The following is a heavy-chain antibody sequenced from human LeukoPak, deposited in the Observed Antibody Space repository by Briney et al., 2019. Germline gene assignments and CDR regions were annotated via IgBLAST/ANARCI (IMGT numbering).Heavy chain of an antibody. CDR1: GDSTSSYS. Sequence: SETLSLTCTVSGDSTSSYSWSWIRQPPGKGLEWIVYVYYSGSTNYNPSLKSRVTISADTSKNQFSLKVRSVTAADTAVYYCARDPPQPGITAAGYFDLWGRGTLVTVSS. V-gene: IGHV4-59*01. CDR2: VYYSGST. D-gene: IGHD6-13*01. CDR3: ARDPPQPGITAAGYFDL. J-gene: IGHJ2*01.